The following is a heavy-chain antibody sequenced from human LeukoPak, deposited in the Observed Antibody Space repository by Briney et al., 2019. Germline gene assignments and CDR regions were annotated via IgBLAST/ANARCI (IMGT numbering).Heavy chain of an antibody. CDR1: GFTFSSHG. CDR3: AKDATLFGDQYFDY. J-gene: IGHJ4*02. D-gene: IGHD3-10*01. V-gene: IGHV3-30*18. CDR2: TSYDGSTK. Sequence: GRSLRLSCAASGFTFSSHGMHWVREAPGKGLEWVAVTSYDGSTKYYADSAKGRFNISRDNSKNTLYLQMNSLRVDDTAVYYCAKDATLFGDQYFDYWGQGTLVIVSS.